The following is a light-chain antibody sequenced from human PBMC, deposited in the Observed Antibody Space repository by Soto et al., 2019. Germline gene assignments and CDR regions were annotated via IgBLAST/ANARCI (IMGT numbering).Light chain of an antibody. Sequence: QSALTQPASVSGSPGQSITISCTGPSSDFGYYNLVSWYQQHPGKAPKLMIYGGIYRPSGVSNRFSGSKSGNTASLTISGLQAEDEADYYCCSYAGSSTWVFDGGTKLTVL. CDR1: SSDFGYYNL. J-gene: IGLJ3*02. CDR3: CSYAGSSTWV. CDR2: GGI. V-gene: IGLV2-23*01.